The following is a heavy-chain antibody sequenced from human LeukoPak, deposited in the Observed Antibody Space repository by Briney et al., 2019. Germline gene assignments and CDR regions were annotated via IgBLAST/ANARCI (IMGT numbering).Heavy chain of an antibody. D-gene: IGHD5-18*01. J-gene: IGHJ4*02. CDR1: GFTFRSYD. V-gene: IGHV3-13*01. Sequence: GGSLRLSCAASGFTFRSYDMHWVRQATGKGLEWVSGIGTAGEIYYPGSVKGRFTISRENAKNSLYLQMNSLRAGDTAVYYCARGRGYSYGWIGEKLLDYWGQGTLVTVSS. CDR3: ARGRGYSYGWIGEKLLDY. CDR2: IGTAGEI.